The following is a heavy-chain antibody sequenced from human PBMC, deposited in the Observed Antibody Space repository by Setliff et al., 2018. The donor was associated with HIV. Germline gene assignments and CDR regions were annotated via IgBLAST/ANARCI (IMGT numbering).Heavy chain of an antibody. CDR1: GFTVSSNY. Sequence: GSLRLSCAASGFTVSSNYMSWVRQAPGKGLEWVSVIYSDGSTYYADSVKGRFTISRDNSKNTLYLQMNSLRAEDTAVYYCARSPYHYDSGGYPPDYWGQGTLVTVSS. J-gene: IGHJ4*02. V-gene: IGHV3-53*01. CDR2: IYSDGST. D-gene: IGHD3-22*01. CDR3: ARSPYHYDSGGYPPDY.